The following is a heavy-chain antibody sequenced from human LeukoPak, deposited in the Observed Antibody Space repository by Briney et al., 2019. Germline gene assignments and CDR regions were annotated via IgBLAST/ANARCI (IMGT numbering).Heavy chain of an antibody. V-gene: IGHV1-8*01. CDR1: GYTFTSYD. CDR3: ASEEGRGAPGYFDY. J-gene: IGHJ4*02. CDR2: MNPNSGNT. D-gene: IGHD1-26*01. Sequence: ASVKVSCKASGYTFTSYDINWVRQATGQGLEWMGWMNPNSGNTGYAQKFQGRVTMTRDTSTSTVYMELSSLRSEDTAVYYCASEEGRGAPGYFDYWGQGTLVTVSS.